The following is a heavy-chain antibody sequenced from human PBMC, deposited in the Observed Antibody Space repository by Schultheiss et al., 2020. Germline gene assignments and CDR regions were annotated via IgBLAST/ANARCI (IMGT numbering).Heavy chain of an antibody. V-gene: IGHV3-23*01. CDR1: GFTFDDYA. CDR2: ISSGGYGT. Sequence: GESLKISCAASGFTFDDYAMHWVRQAPGKGLEWVSTISSGGYGTYFADSVKGRFTISRDNSKNTLYLQMNSLRAEDTAVYYCARDQTYYYDSSGYQKLSSWYFDLWGRGTLVTVSS. D-gene: IGHD3-22*01. CDR3: ARDQTYYYDSSGYQKLSSWYFDL. J-gene: IGHJ2*01.